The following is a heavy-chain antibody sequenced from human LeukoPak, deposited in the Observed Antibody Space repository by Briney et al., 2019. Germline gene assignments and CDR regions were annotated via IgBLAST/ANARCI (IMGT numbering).Heavy chain of an antibody. V-gene: IGHV3-23*01. CDR3: ARRSSGHYPFDC. CDR1: GLTFSTYT. CDR2: ISPSGDIT. J-gene: IGHJ4*02. Sequence: GGSLRLSCAASGLTFSTYTMSWLRQRPGKGLEWVSTISPSGDITQYADSVKGHFTISRDNSETTLFLQMTSLRVEDAAVYYCARRSSGHYPFDCWGQGTLVTVSS. D-gene: IGHD3-22*01.